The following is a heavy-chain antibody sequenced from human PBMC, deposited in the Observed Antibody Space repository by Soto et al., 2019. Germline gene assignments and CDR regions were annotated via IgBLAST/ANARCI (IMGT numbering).Heavy chain of an antibody. CDR1: GFTFSSYA. V-gene: IGHV3-30*18. Sequence: GGSLRLSCAASGFTFSSYAMHWVRQAPGKGLEWVAIISYDGSNKYYADSVKGRFTISRDNSKNTLYLQMNSLRGEDTAVYYCAKDEGYSSSWRYYFDYWGQGTLVTSPQ. J-gene: IGHJ4*02. CDR2: ISYDGSNK. D-gene: IGHD6-13*01. CDR3: AKDEGYSSSWRYYFDY.